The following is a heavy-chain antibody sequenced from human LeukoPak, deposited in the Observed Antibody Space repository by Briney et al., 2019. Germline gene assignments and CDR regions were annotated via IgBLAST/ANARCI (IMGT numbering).Heavy chain of an antibody. Sequence: SETLSLTCTVSGGSISSSSYYWSWIRQPPGKGLEWIGYIYYSGSTNYNPSLKSRVTISVDTSKNQFSLKLSSVTAADTAVYYCARRRGFYGGNSPGYYYYYMDVWGKGTTVTVSS. V-gene: IGHV4-61*01. J-gene: IGHJ6*03. D-gene: IGHD4-23*01. CDR3: ARRRGFYGGNSPGYYYYYMDV. CDR1: GGSISSSSYY. CDR2: IYYSGST.